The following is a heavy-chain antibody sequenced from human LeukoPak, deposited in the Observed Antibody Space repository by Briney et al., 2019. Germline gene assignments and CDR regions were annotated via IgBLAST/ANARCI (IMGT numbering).Heavy chain of an antibody. D-gene: IGHD1-7*01. Sequence: SVKVSCKASGGTFSSYAISWVRQAPGQGLEWMGGIIPIFGTANYAQKFQGRVTITADESTSTAYRELSSLRSEDTAVYYCARGVLTGTTLSGYYYYMDVWGKGTTVTVSS. V-gene: IGHV1-69*13. CDR2: IIPIFGTA. CDR1: GGTFSSYA. J-gene: IGHJ6*03. CDR3: ARGVLTGTTLSGYYYYMDV.